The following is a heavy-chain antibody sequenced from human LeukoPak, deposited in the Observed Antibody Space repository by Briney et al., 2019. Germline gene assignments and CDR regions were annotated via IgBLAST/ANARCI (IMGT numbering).Heavy chain of an antibody. CDR3: ARAGTYSGYKVFDT. D-gene: IGHD5-12*01. CDR1: RFIFSNYY. V-gene: IGHV3-11*01. Sequence: PGGSLRLSCAASRFIFSNYYMSWIRQTPGKGLEWIANIDTDGSSENYADSVKGRFTISRDNARNSLFLQMNSLRAEDTAVYFCARAGTYSGYKVFDTSGQGTLVTV. J-gene: IGHJ5*02. CDR2: IDTDGSSE.